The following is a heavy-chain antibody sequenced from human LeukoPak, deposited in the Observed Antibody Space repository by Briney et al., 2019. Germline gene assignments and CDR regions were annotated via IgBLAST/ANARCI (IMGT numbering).Heavy chain of an antibody. J-gene: IGHJ4*02. CDR2: ISSSSSTI. CDR3: VKARYDTSGYFYED. Sequence: GGSLRLACAASGFTFSSYSMNWVRQAPGKGLEWVSYISSSSSTIYYADSVKGRFTISRDNSKNTLFLQMSSLRPEDTAVYYCVKARYDTSGYFYEDWGQGTLVAVSS. CDR1: GFTFSSYS. D-gene: IGHD3-22*01. V-gene: IGHV3-48*01.